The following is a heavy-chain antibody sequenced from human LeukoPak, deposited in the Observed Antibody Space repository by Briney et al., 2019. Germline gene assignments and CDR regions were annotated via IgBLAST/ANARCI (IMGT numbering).Heavy chain of an antibody. D-gene: IGHD1-26*01. CDR1: GFNFGNYA. Sequence: GGSLRLSCAASGFNFGNYAMSWVRQAPGKGLEWVSGVSDGGGSTHYADSVKGRFTISRDTSKNALYLQMNSLRVEDTAIYFCATGGYSGLFLFNYWGQGTLVTVSS. V-gene: IGHV3-23*01. CDR2: VSDGGGST. CDR3: ATGGYSGLFLFNY. J-gene: IGHJ4*02.